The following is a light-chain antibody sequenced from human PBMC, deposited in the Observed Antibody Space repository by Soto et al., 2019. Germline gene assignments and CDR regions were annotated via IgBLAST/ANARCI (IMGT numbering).Light chain of an antibody. Sequence: EIVMTQSPATLSVSPGERATLSCRASQSVNSNLAWYQQKLGQAPRVLIYGASSRATGIPDRFSGSGSGTDFTLTISRLEPEDFAVYYCQQYGSSPPWTFGQGTKVDIK. CDR2: GAS. V-gene: IGKV3-20*01. J-gene: IGKJ1*01. CDR3: QQYGSSPPWT. CDR1: QSVNSN.